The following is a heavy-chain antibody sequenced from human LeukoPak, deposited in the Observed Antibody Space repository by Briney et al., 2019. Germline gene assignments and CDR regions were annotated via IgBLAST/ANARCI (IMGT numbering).Heavy chain of an antibody. CDR3: ARGRGNRKFDY. D-gene: IGHD4-23*01. CDR1: GGSISSHY. J-gene: IGHJ4*02. CDR2: IYYSGST. V-gene: IGHV4-59*11. Sequence: SETLSLTCTVSGGSISSHYWSWIRQPPGKGLEWIGCIYYSGSTNYNPSLKSRVTISVDTSKNQFSLKLSSVTAADTAVYYCARGRGNRKFDYWGQGTLVTVSS.